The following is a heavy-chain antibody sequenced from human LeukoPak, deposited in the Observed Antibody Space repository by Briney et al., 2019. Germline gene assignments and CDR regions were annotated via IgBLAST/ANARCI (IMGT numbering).Heavy chain of an antibody. V-gene: IGHV3-13*01. J-gene: IGHJ4*02. D-gene: IGHD3-3*01. Sequence: GGSLRLSCAASGFTFSIYDMHWVRQATGKGLEWVSAIGTAGDTYYPGSVKGRFTISRENAKNSLYLQMNSLRAGDTAVYYCAKDRRFLEWLPYYFDYWGQGTLVTVSS. CDR2: IGTAGDT. CDR1: GFTFSIYD. CDR3: AKDRRFLEWLPYYFDY.